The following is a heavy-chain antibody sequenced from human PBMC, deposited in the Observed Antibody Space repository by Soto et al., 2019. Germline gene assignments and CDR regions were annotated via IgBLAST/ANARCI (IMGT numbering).Heavy chain of an antibody. Sequence: SETLSLTCAVYGGSFSGYYWTWIRQPPGKGLEWIGEINHSGTINFNPSLKSRLTISLDTSKKHFSLKLSSVTDADTAAYYCARADRALVTSYSLDVWGQGTTVTVS. D-gene: IGHD2-21*02. CDR3: ARADRALVTSYSLDV. J-gene: IGHJ6*02. V-gene: IGHV4-34*01. CDR2: INHSGTI. CDR1: GGSFSGYY.